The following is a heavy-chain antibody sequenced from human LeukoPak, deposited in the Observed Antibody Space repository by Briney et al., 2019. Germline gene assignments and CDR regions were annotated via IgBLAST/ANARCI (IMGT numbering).Heavy chain of an antibody. CDR2: INHSGST. V-gene: IGHV4-34*01. J-gene: IGHJ4*02. CDR1: GGSFSGYY. Sequence: SETLSLTCAVYGGSFSGYYWSWIRQPPGKGLEWIGEINHSGSTNYNPSLKSRVTISVDTSKNQFSLKLSSVTAADTAVYYCARGPNPRRAARGVIPYYFDYWGQGTLVTVSS. CDR3: ARGPNPRRAARGVIPYYFDY. D-gene: IGHD3-10*01.